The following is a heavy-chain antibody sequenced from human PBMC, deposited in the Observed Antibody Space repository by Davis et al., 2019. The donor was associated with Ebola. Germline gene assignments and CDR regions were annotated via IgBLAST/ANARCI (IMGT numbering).Heavy chain of an antibody. CDR2: MSATGSST. CDR3: VKVTLPTVWSYGLDV. D-gene: IGHD4-17*01. J-gene: IGHJ6*02. Sequence: GGSLRLSCSASGFSVASFGMHWVRQAPGKGLEHVSAMSATGSSTYHAGSVKGRFTMSRDISKNTLYLEMSSLRGEDTATYYCVKVTLPTVWSYGLDVWGQGTTVTVSS. CDR1: GFSVASFG. V-gene: IGHV3-64D*06.